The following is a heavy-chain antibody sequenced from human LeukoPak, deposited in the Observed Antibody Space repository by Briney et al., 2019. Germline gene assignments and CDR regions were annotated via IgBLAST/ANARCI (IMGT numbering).Heavy chain of an antibody. CDR1: GYTFTGYG. V-gene: IGHV1-18*01. D-gene: IGHD3-10*01. Sequence: ASVKVSCKASGYTFTGYGISWVRQAPGQGLEWMGWISDYNGNTNYTQKLQGRVTMTTDTSTSTAYMELRSLRSVDTAVYYCARDVMVRGVIRALGYWGQGTLVTVSS. CDR3: ARDVMVRGVIRALGY. CDR2: ISDYNGNT. J-gene: IGHJ4*02.